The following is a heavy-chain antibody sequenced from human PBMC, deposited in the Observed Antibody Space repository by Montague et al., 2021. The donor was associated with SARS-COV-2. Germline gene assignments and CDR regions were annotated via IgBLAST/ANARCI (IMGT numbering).Heavy chain of an antibody. V-gene: IGHV3-21*01. CDR3: ARDDYVWGSYRYSQYNWFDP. J-gene: IGHJ5*02. CDR1: GFTFSSYS. Sequence: SLRLSCAASGFTFSSYSINWVRQAPVKGLEWVSSISSSSSYIYYADSVKGRFTISRDNAKNSLYLQMNRLRAEDTAVYYCARDDYVWGSYRYSQYNWFDPWGQGTLVTVSS. CDR2: ISSSSSYI. D-gene: IGHD3-16*02.